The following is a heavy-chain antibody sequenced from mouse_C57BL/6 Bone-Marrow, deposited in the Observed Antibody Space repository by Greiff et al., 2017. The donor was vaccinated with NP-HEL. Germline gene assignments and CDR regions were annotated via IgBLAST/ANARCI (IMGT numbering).Heavy chain of an antibody. V-gene: IGHV1-55*01. D-gene: IGHD1-1*01. CDR2: IYPGSGST. Sequence: VQLQQPGAELVKPGASVKMSCKASGYTFTSYWITWVKQRPGQGLEWIGDIYPGSGSTNYNEKFKSKATLPVDTSSSTAYMQLSSLTSEDSAGYYCALSDNYGISSAVCAYCCRGTRVTVSA. CDR3: ALSDNYGISSAVCAY. CDR1: GYTFTSYW. J-gene: IGHJ3*01.